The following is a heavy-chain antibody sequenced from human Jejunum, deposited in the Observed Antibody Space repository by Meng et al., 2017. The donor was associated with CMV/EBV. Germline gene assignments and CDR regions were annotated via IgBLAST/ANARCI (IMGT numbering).Heavy chain of an antibody. D-gene: IGHD3-22*01. V-gene: IGHV1-2*06. CDR2: VNPYSGGT. J-gene: IGHJ4*02. CDR1: GYTFTHYG. Sequence: QVQLVQSGAEVKNPGASVKVSCKASGYTFTHYGITWVRQAPGQGLEWMGRVNPYSGGTDYPQTFQGRVTMTTDTSITTGYMELSSLTSDDTAIYYCASGHSSPLGYWGQGTLVTVSS. CDR3: ASGHSSPLGY.